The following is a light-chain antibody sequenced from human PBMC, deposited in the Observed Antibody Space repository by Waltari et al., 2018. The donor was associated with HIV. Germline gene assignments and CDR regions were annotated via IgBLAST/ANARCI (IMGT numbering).Light chain of an antibody. J-gene: IGLJ2*01. CDR3: QSSDTSGTSVI. CDR1: SLSKQY. Sequence: SSDLTQPPSVPVSPGQTDTITCSGDSLSKQYTSWYNQRPGQAPVLVISKDNKRPAGIPERFSGSTSGTTVTLAISRVQPDDEADYYCQSSDTSGTSVIFGGGTKLTVL. CDR2: KDN. V-gene: IGLV3-25*03.